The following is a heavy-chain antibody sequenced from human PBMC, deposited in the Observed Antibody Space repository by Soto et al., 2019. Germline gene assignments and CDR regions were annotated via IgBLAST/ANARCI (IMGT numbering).Heavy chain of an antibody. CDR1: GFTFVNAW. D-gene: IGHD4-4*01. V-gene: IGHV3-15*07. Sequence: EVQLVESGGDLVKPGGSLRLSCAASGFTFVNAWMSWVRQAPGKGLEWVGRVKSKTDGGTTDYPAPVKGRFTISRDDSKNTLYLQMNSLKTEDTAVYYCATEGEVTSKYLDFWGQGTLVTVSS. CDR3: ATEGEVTSKYLDF. CDR2: VKSKTDGGTT. J-gene: IGHJ4*02.